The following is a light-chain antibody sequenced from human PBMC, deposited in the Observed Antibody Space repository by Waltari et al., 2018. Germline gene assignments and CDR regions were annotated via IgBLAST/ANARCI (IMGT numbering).Light chain of an antibody. J-gene: IGKJ4*01. CDR3: QQFDNVPLT. CDR2: ASS. Sequence: DIQMTQSPSSLSASVGDRVIITCRASQDIDNTLNWYQQKPGKSPKLLIYASSTLETVVPSRFSGSGSWRKFSFTISSLQPEDFATYYCQQFDNVPLTFGGGTKVDIK. V-gene: IGKV1-33*01. CDR1: QDIDNT.